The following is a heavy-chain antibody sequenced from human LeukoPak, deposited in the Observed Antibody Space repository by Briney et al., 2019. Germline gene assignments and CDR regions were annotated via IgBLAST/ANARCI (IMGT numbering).Heavy chain of an antibody. D-gene: IGHD3-10*01. CDR3: ARDAELLWFGELFQPYADY. J-gene: IGHJ4*02. CDR2: ISAYNGNT. V-gene: IGHV1-18*01. CDR1: GYTFTSYG. Sequence: ASVKVSCKASGYTFTSYGISWVRQAPGQGLEWMGWISAYNGNTNYAQKLQGGVTMTTDTSTSTAYMELRSLRSDDTAVYYCARDAELLWFGELFQPYADYWGQGTLVTVSS.